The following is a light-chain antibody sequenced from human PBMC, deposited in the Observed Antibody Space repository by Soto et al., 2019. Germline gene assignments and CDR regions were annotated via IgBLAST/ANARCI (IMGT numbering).Light chain of an antibody. CDR1: HSVSSSY. V-gene: IGKV3-20*01. CDR2: GAF. J-gene: IGKJ3*01. Sequence: EIVLTQSPGTLSLSPGERATLSCRASHSVSSSYLAWYQQKPGQAPRLLIYGAFSRATGIPDRFSGSGSGTDFTLTISRLEAEDFAAYYCQQYGSSVTFGPGTKVDIK. CDR3: QQYGSSVT.